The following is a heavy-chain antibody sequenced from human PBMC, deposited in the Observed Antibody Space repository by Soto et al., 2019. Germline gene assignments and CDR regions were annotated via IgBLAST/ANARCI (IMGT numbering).Heavy chain of an antibody. CDR1: GYSYTTFG. D-gene: IGHD4-17*01. CDR2: MNSNSGKT. V-gene: IGHV1-18*01. Sequence: QVQLVQSGAEVKKPGASVKVSCKPSGYSYTTFGISWVRQAPGQGLEWMGWMNSNSGKTDYAQNFQGRVTTTTDTFTRTAYMDLRSLTSDDTAVYFCVRDRLTVTGTKCFDYWGQGTLVTVSS. CDR3: VRDRLTVTGTKCFDY. J-gene: IGHJ4*02.